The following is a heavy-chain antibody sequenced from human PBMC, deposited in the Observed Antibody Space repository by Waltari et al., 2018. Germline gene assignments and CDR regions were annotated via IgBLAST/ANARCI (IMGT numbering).Heavy chain of an antibody. D-gene: IGHD5-18*01. CDR1: GGSFSGYY. CDR2: INHSGST. V-gene: IGHV4-34*01. CDR3: ARVGTAMVPSDY. Sequence: QVQLQQWGAGLLKPSETLSLTCAVYGGSFSGYYWSWIRQPPGKGLEWIGEINHSGSTNYNPSLKSRVTISVDTSKNQFSLKLSSVTAADTAVHYCARVGTAMVPSDYWGQGTLVTVSS. J-gene: IGHJ4*02.